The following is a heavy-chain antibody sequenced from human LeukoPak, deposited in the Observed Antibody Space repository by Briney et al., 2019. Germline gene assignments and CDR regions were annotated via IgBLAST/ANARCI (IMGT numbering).Heavy chain of an antibody. D-gene: IGHD5-18*01. J-gene: IGHJ4*02. CDR1: GFTVSSNY. CDR2: IYSGGST. Sequence: PGGSLRLSCAASGFTVSSNYMSWVRQAPGKGLECVSLIYSGGSTYYADSVKGRFTISGDNSKNTLYLQMNSLRAEDTAVYYCARGNSGVGYSYGFGNYFDYWGQGTLVTVSS. V-gene: IGHV3-53*01. CDR3: ARGNSGVGYSYGFGNYFDY.